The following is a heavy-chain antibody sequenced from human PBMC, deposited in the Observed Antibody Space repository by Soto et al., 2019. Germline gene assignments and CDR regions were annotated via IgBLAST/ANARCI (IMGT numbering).Heavy chain of an antibody. Sequence: GGSLRLSCAASGFTFSDFYMNWIRQAPGKGLEWISAVSGSGGSTYYADSVKGRFTISRDNSKDTLYLQMNNLRAEDTAVYYCAKPPDYNWNDYWGQGTLVTVSS. CDR3: AKPPDYNWNDY. J-gene: IGHJ4*02. D-gene: IGHD1-20*01. CDR2: VSGSGGST. V-gene: IGHV3-23*01. CDR1: GFTFSDFY.